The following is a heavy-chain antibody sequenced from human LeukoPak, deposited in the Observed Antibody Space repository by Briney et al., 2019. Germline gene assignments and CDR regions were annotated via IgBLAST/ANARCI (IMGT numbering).Heavy chain of an antibody. CDR2: INTYTGNP. CDR3: ARGAVLWFGSVYNWFDP. J-gene: IGHJ5*02. CDR1: GYIFTNHA. V-gene: IGHV7-4-1*02. Sequence: ASVKVSCKASGYIFTNHAINWVRQAPGQGLEWMGWINTYTGNPTYAQGFTGRFVISLDTSVSTAYLEISSLKGEDTAVYYCARGAVLWFGSVYNWFDPWGQGTLVTVSS. D-gene: IGHD3-10*01.